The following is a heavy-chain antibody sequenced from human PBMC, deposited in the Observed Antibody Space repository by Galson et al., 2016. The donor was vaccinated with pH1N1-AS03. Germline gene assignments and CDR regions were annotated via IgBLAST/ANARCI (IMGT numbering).Heavy chain of an antibody. Sequence: PALVKPTQTLTLTCTFSGLSLRARGVGVGWIRQPPGKALEWLALIYWADDKYYSTSLKARLTISKGTSKDQVALTLTNVDPVDTATYYCARGVRHFHYAMDVWGQGTTVTVSS. V-gene: IGHV2-70*01. CDR2: IYWADDK. CDR1: GLSLRARGVG. J-gene: IGHJ6*02. D-gene: IGHD3-10*01. CDR3: ARGVRHFHYAMDV.